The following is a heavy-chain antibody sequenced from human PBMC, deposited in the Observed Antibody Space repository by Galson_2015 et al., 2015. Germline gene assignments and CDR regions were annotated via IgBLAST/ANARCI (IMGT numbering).Heavy chain of an antibody. CDR3: ARAGAYCSVGRCYPRGPTDY. J-gene: IGHJ4*02. D-gene: IGHD2-15*01. V-gene: IGHV2-26*01. CDR1: GFSLSNARMG. Sequence: PALVKPTQPLTLTCTVSGFSLSNARMGVSWIRQPPGKALEWLAHIFSNDEKSYSTSLKSRLTISKDASKSQVVLTMTNMDSVDTATYYCARAGAYCSVGRCYPRGPTDYWGQGTLVTVSS. CDR2: IFSNDEK.